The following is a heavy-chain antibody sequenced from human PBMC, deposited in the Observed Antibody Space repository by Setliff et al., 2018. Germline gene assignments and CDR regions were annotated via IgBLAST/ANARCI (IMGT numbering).Heavy chain of an antibody. Sequence: SETLSLTCTVSGGFISGYYWSWIRQPPGKGLEWIGNIYYTGSPSYSPSLRSRGTISVDTSKNKFSLSLSSVTAADTAVYYCARGGYNGYAVFDDWGQGALVTVS. CDR1: GGFISGYY. V-gene: IGHV4-59*01. CDR2: IYYTGSP. CDR3: ARGGYNGYAVFDD. D-gene: IGHD5-12*01. J-gene: IGHJ4*02.